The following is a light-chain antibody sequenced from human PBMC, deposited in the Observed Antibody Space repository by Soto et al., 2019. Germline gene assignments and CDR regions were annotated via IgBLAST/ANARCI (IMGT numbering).Light chain of an antibody. J-gene: IGKJ4*01. Sequence: AIQMTQSPSSLSASVGDRVTITCRASRRIRNDLSWYQQKPGKAPELLIYDASSLQSGVPSRFIGSGSGTDFSLTISSLQPEDFGTYYCLQDDSYPLTFGGGTKVEI. CDR2: DAS. CDR3: LQDDSYPLT. CDR1: RRIRND. V-gene: IGKV1-6*01.